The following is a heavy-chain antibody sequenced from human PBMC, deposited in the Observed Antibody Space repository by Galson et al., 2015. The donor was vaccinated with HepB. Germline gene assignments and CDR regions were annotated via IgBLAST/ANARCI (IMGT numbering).Heavy chain of an antibody. Sequence: SVKVSCKASGYTFTSYDINWVRQATGQGLEWMGWMIPNSGNTAYAQKFQGRITMTRNTSISTAYLELSSLTSEDTAVYYCARQYCSSTRCYFGYWGQVALVTVSS. V-gene: IGHV1-8*01. D-gene: IGHD2-2*01. CDR1: GYTFTSYD. CDR3: ARQYCSSTRCYFGY. CDR2: MIPNSGNT. J-gene: IGHJ4*02.